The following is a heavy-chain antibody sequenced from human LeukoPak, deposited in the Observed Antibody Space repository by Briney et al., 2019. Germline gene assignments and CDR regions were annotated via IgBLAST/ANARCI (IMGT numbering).Heavy chain of an antibody. CDR1: GFTFSSYG. CDR2: IWYDGSNK. D-gene: IGHD6-19*01. Sequence: PGGSLRLSCAASGFTFSSYGMHWVRQAPGKGLEWVAVIWYDGSNKYYADSVKGRFTISRDNSKNTLYLKMNSLRAEDTAVYYCARQAVAGTWFDYWGQGTLVTVSS. J-gene: IGHJ4*02. CDR3: ARQAVAGTWFDY. V-gene: IGHV3-33*01.